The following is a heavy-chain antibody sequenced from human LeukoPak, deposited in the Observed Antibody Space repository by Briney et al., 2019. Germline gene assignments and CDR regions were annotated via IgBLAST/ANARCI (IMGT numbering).Heavy chain of an antibody. D-gene: IGHD1-7*01. V-gene: IGHV1-46*01. Sequence: ASVEVSCKASGYTFTSFYMHWVRQAPGQGLEWMGIINPSGGSTSYAQKFQGRVAMTRDMSTSTVYMELSSLRSEDTAVYYCVWNYGSGVYWGQGTLVTVSS. CDR2: INPSGGST. CDR3: VWNYGSGVY. CDR1: GYTFTSFY. J-gene: IGHJ4*02.